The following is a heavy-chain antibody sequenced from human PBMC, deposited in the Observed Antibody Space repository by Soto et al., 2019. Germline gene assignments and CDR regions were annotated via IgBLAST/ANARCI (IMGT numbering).Heavy chain of an antibody. CDR2: IYPGDSDT. V-gene: IGHV5-51*01. CDR1: DYIFLNYW. CDR3: ARSSIAARWALGP. D-gene: IGHD6-6*01. J-gene: IGHJ5*02. Sequence: GESLKISCTIPDYIFLNYWIGWVRQKPGKGPEWMGIIYPGDSDTRYSPSFQGQVTISADKSISTAYLQWSSLKASDTAMYYCARSSIAARWALGPWGQGTLVTVSS.